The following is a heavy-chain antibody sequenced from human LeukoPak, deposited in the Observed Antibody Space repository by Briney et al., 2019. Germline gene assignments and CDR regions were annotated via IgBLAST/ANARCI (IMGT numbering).Heavy chain of an antibody. V-gene: IGHV3-66*01. D-gene: IGHD2-15*01. Sequence: GGSLRLSCAASGFTVSSNYMSWVRQAPGKGLEWVSVIYSGGSTYYADSVKGRFTISRDNSKNTLYLQMNSLRAEDTAVYYCARDRGGSCYFDYWGQGTLVTVSS. CDR2: IYSGGST. CDR3: ARDRGGSCYFDY. CDR1: GFTVSSNY. J-gene: IGHJ4*02.